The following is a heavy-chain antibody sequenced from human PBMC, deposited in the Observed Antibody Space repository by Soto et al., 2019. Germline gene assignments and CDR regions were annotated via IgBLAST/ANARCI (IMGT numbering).Heavy chain of an antibody. CDR2: ISGSGGST. CDR1: GFTFSSYA. Sequence: GGSLRLSCATSGFTFSSYAMSWVRQAPGKGLEWVSAISGSGGSTYYADSVKGRFTISRDNSKNTLYLQMNSLRAEDTAVYYCAKYPTYYCTNGVCRPLGDYYYYYYMDVWGKGTTVTVSS. J-gene: IGHJ6*03. CDR3: AKYPTYYCTNGVCRPLGDYYYYYYMDV. V-gene: IGHV3-23*01. D-gene: IGHD2-8*01.